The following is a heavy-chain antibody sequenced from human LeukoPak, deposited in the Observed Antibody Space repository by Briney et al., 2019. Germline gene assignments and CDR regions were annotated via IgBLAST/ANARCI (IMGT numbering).Heavy chain of an antibody. Sequence: GGSLRLSCVAYGFTFSMNWMRWVRQAPGEELGWVANKKQDGSEKYYVAAVKGRITNSRDNAKNPLHLQMNNPRAEDTAVYYCARRRGLNWFGPWGQGTLVTVSS. J-gene: IGHJ5*02. CDR3: ARRRGLNWFGP. CDR1: GFTFSMNW. CDR2: KKQDGSEK. D-gene: IGHD3-10*01. V-gene: IGHV3-7*01.